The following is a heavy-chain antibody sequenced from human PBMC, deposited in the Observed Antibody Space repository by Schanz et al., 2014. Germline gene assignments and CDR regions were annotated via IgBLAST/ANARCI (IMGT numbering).Heavy chain of an antibody. Sequence: QVQLVQSGAEVKKPGASVKVSCKASGYTFTSDSMHWVRQAPGQGLEWMGMINPSGGSTTYAQKFQGRVTMTRDTSTSTVYMELSSLRSEDTAVFYCAREVGLYDRGWFDPWGQGTLVIVSS. J-gene: IGHJ5*02. CDR3: AREVGLYDRGWFDP. CDR1: GYTFTSDS. CDR2: INPSGGST. D-gene: IGHD3-22*01. V-gene: IGHV1-46*01.